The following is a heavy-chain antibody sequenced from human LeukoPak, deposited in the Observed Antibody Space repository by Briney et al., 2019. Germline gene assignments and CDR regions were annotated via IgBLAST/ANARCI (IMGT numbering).Heavy chain of an antibody. J-gene: IGHJ2*01. Sequence: PGGSLRLSCAASGFTVSSNYISWVRQAPGKGLEWVSVIYSGGSTYYADSVKGRITISRDNSKNTLYLQMNSLRAEDTAVYYCARNVRGERIAARIRGHWYFDLWGRGTLVTVSS. CDR1: GFTVSSNY. CDR3: ARNVRGERIAARIRGHWYFDL. CDR2: IYSGGST. D-gene: IGHD6-6*01. V-gene: IGHV3-53*01.